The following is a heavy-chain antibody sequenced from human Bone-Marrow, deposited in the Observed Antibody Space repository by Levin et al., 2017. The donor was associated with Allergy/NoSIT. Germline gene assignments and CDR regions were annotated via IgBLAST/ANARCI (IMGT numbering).Heavy chain of an antibody. CDR1: GGSISANY. J-gene: IGHJ6*03. CDR2: IYYSGST. CDR3: ARRDHYYHYMDV. V-gene: IGHV4-59*08. Sequence: SQTLSLTCTVSGGSISANYWSWIRQPPGKGLEWIGYIYYSGSTNYNPSLKSRVTISVDTSKNQFSLRLSSVTAADTAVYYCARRDHYYHYMDVWGKGTTVTVSS.